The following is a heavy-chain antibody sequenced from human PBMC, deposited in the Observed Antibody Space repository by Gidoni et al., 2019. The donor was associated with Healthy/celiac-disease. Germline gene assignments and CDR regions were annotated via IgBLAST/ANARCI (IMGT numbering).Heavy chain of an antibody. CDR1: GFTVSSYA. CDR2: ISYDGSNK. CDR3: ARDGIVGATKYYFDY. D-gene: IGHD1-26*01. J-gene: IGHJ4*02. Sequence: QVQLVESGGGVVQPGRSLRLSCAASGFTVSSYAMHWVRQAPGKGMEWVAVISYDGSNKYYADSVKGRFTISRDNSKNTLYLQMNSLRAEDTAVYYCARDGIVGATKYYFDYWGQGTLVTVSS. V-gene: IGHV3-30-3*01.